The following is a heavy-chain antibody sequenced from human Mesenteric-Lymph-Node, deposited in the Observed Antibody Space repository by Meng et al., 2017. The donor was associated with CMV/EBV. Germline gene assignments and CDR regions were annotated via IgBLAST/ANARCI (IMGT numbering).Heavy chain of an antibody. CDR2: IYWDDDE. CDR1: GFSLSTSGVG. D-gene: IGHD6-19*01. J-gene: IGHJ4*02. Sequence: CTFSGFSLSTSGVGEGWIRQPPGKALEWLALIYWDDDERYSPSLRSRLTITKDTSKNQVVLTMTNMDPVDTATYYCARLNSGWSFDYWGQGTLVTVSS. CDR3: ARLNSGWSFDY. V-gene: IGHV2-5*02.